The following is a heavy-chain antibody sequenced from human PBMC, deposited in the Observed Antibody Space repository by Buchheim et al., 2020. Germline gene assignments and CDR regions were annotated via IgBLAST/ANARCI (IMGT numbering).Heavy chain of an antibody. D-gene: IGHD6-13*01. CDR2: IKSKTDGGTT. CDR1: GFTFSNAW. J-gene: IGHJ5*02. V-gene: IGHV3-15*07. Sequence: EVQLVESGGGLVESGGSLRLSCAASGFTFSNAWMNWVRQAPGQGLEWVGHIKSKTDGGTTDYAAPVKGRFSISRVDPKNTVYLQMNSLKTEDTAVYYCTTNYGYRSSWYMFDPWGQGTL. CDR3: TTNYGYRSSWYMFDP.